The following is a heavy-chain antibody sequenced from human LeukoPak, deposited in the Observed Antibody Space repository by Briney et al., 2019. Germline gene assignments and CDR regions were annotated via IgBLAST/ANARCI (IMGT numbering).Heavy chain of an antibody. CDR2: INPNSGGT. CDR3: ARVPYYYDSSGYNLFDC. CDR1: GYTFTGYY. D-gene: IGHD3-22*01. V-gene: IGHV1-2*02. Sequence: ASVKVSCKACGYTFTGYYIHWVRQAPGQGLEWMGWINPNSGGTNYAQKFQGRVTMTRDTSISTAYMELSRLRSDDTAVYYCARVPYYYDSSGYNLFDCWGQGTLVNVSS. J-gene: IGHJ4*02.